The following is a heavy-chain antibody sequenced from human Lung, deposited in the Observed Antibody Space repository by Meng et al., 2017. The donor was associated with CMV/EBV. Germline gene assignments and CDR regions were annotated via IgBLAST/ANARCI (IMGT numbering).Heavy chain of an antibody. V-gene: IGHV3-23*03. CDR1: GFTFNNYA. J-gene: IGHJ5*02. CDR2: IYAGGRSA. Sequence: GSLRLSCAASGFTFNNYAMNWVRQAPGKGLEWVAVIYAGGRSAYYADSVKGRFTIFRDSSKNTVYLEMNSLRAEDTALYYCAKDSTYSAWGQGTLVTVSS. CDR3: AKDSTYSA. D-gene: IGHD6-13*01.